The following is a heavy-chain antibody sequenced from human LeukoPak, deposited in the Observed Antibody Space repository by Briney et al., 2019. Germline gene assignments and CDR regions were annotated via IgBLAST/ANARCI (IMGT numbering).Heavy chain of an antibody. Sequence: KASETLSLTCTVSGGSISSGGYYWSWIRQPPGKGLEWIGYIYHSGSTYYNPSLKSRVTISVDRSKNQFSLKLSSVTAADTAVYYCARVYSSSPWYFDLWGRGTLVTVSS. V-gene: IGHV4-30-2*01. CDR1: GGSISSGGYY. D-gene: IGHD6-13*01. CDR3: ARVYSSSPWYFDL. CDR2: IYHSGST. J-gene: IGHJ2*01.